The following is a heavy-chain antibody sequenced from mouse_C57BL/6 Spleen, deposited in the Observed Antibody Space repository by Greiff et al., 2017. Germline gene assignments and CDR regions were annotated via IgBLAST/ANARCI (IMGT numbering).Heavy chain of an antibody. CDR3: ARTYYGISLLDY. J-gene: IGHJ2*01. Sequence: VQLQESGPELVKPGASVKISCKASGYAFSSSWMNWVKQRPGKGLEWIGRIYPGDGNTNYNGTFKGKGTMTADKSSSTSYMQLSSLTSEYSAVYFCARTYYGISLLDYWGQGTTLTVSS. V-gene: IGHV1-82*01. D-gene: IGHD1-1*01. CDR1: GYAFSSSW. CDR2: IYPGDGNT.